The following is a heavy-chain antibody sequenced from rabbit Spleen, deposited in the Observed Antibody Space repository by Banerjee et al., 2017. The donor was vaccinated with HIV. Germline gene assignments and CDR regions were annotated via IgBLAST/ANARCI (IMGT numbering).Heavy chain of an antibody. Sequence: QQQLEESGGGLVKPGGTLTLTCKASGIDFSSYNYMCWVRQAPGKGLEWIACIDSGNRAYSLYAPWASVRFSISKTPSTTVSLQMTTLTAADTATYFCARDTGSSFSTYGMDLWAQGTLVPV. CDR3: ARDTGSSFSTYGMDL. D-gene: IGHD7-1*01. CDR1: GIDFSSYNY. V-gene: IGHV1S45*01. J-gene: IGHJ6*01. CDR2: IDSGNRAYS.